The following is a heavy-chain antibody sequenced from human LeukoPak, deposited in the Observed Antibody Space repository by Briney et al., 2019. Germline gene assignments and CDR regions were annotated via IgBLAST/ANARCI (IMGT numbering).Heavy chain of an antibody. D-gene: IGHD3-3*01. V-gene: IGHV1-18*01. J-gene: IGHJ4*01. CDR1: GYTFTSYG. CDR2: ISAYNGNT. Sequence: ASVKVSCKASGYTFTSYGISWVRQAPGQGLEWMGWISAYNGNTNYAQKLQGRVTMTTDTSTSTAYMELRSLRSDDTAVYYCARETTTYYDFWSGRXEPFDYXGXGXLVXVSS. CDR3: ARETTTYYDFWSGRXEPFDY.